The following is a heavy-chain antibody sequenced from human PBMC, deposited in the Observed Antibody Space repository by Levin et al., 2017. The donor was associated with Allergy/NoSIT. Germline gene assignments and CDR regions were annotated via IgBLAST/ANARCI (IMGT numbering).Heavy chain of an antibody. V-gene: IGHV7-4-1*02. CDR1: GYTFTSYA. CDR3: ARTYCSGGSCYARSCDY. CDR2: INTNTGNP. D-gene: IGHD2-15*01. J-gene: IGHJ4*02. Sequence: ASVKVSCKASGYTFTSYAMNWVRQAPGQGLEWMGWINTNTGNPTYAQGFTGRFVFSLDTSVSTAYLQISSLKAEDTAVYYCARTYCSGGSCYARSCDYWGQGTLVTVSS.